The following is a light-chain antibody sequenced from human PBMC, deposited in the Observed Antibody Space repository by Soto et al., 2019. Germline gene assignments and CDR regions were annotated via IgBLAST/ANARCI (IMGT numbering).Light chain of an antibody. CDR3: QQYGSSHT. CDR1: QRISSTY. V-gene: IGKV3-20*01. Sequence: EIVLTQSPGTLSLYTGERATLSCRASQRISSTYLAWYHQKPGQAPRLLIYGASIRATGIPDRFNGSGSGTDFTLTISRLEPEDFAVYYCQQYGSSHTFGGGTKVDI. CDR2: GAS. J-gene: IGKJ4*01.